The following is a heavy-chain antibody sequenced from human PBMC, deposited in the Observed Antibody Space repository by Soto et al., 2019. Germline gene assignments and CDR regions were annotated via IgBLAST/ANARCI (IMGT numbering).Heavy chain of an antibody. CDR2: SNHSGST. J-gene: IGHJ5*02. CDR1: GGSFSGYY. Sequence: SETLSLTCAVYGGSFSGYYWSWIRQPPGKGLEGSGESNHSGSTNYNPPLKSRVTISVDTSKNQFSLKLSSVTAADTAVYYCARGRSRIVGAGRWFDPWGQGTLVTVSS. CDR3: ARGRSRIVGAGRWFDP. D-gene: IGHD1-26*01. V-gene: IGHV4-34*01.